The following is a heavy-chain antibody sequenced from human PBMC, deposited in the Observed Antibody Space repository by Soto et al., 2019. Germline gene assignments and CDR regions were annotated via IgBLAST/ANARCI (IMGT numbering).Heavy chain of an antibody. Sequence: KQSQTLSLTCAISGDSVSSNSAAWNWIRQSPSRGLEWLGRTYYRSKWYNDYAVSVKSRITINPDTSKNQFSLQLNSVTPEDTAVYYCARGSIGAWGGGDYYYYGMDVWGQGTTVTVSS. D-gene: IGHD7-27*01. CDR3: ARGSIGAWGGGDYYYYGMDV. V-gene: IGHV6-1*01. CDR2: TYYRSKWYN. J-gene: IGHJ6*02. CDR1: GDSVSSNSAA.